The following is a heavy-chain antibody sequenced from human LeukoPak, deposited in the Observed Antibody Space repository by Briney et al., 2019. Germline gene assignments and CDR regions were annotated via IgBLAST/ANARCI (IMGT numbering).Heavy chain of an antibody. CDR2: INTSGGST. J-gene: IGHJ4*02. Sequence: ASVKVSCKASGYTFTSYYMHWVRQAPGQGLERMGIINTSGGSTSYAQKFQGRVTMTRDMSTSTVYMELSSLRSEDTAVYYCARGQNYDILTGYYNPHFDYWGQGTLVTVSS. CDR3: ARGQNYDILTGYYNPHFDY. D-gene: IGHD3-9*01. V-gene: IGHV1-46*01. CDR1: GYTFTSYY.